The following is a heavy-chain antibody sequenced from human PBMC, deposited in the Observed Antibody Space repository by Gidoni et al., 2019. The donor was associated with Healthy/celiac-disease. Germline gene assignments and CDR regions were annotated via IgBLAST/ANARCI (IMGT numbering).Heavy chain of an antibody. J-gene: IGHJ6*02. CDR1: GSTFSDYY. D-gene: IGHD3-3*01. CDR2: ISSSGGTI. Sequence: QVQLVESGGGLVKPGGSLRLSCAASGSTFSDYYMSWIRQAPGKGLEWVSYISSSGGTIYYADSVKGRFTISRDNAKNSLYLQMNSLRAEDTAVYYCARELDFWSGYPTDYYYYYGMDVWGQGTTVTVSS. V-gene: IGHV3-11*01. CDR3: ARELDFWSGYPTDYYYYYGMDV.